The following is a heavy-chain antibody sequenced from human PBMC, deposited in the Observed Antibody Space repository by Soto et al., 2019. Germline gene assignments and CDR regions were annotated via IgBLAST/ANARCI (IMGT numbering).Heavy chain of an antibody. J-gene: IGHJ6*02. CDR1: GGTFSSYG. CDR2: IIPISKTT. D-gene: IGHD5-12*01. Sequence: QVHLVQSGAEVKKPGSSVKVSCKASGGTFSSYGISWVRQAPGQGLEWMGGIIPISKTTVYAQKFQGRVTITADESTSTAYMELTSLRSEDTAGYFCARGGWGYRGYYPHYAMDVWGQGTTVTVSS. V-gene: IGHV1-69*12. CDR3: ARGGWGYRGYYPHYAMDV.